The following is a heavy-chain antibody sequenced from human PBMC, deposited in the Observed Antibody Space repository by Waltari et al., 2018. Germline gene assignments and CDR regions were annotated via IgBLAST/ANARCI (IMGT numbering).Heavy chain of an antibody. D-gene: IGHD4-4*01. CDR1: GGSISSGSYY. CDR3: AITVTTPSFDY. J-gene: IGHJ4*02. CDR2: IYTSGST. V-gene: IGHV4-61*02. Sequence: QVQLQESGPGLVKPSQTLSLTCTVSGGSISSGSYYWSWIRQPAGKGLEWIGRIYTSGSTNYNPSLKSRVTRSVDTSKNQFSLKLSSVTAADTAVYYCAITVTTPSFDYWGQGTLVTVSS.